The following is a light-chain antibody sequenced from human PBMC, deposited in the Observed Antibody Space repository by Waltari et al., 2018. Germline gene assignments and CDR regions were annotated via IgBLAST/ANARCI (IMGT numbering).Light chain of an antibody. CDR1: NSDVGGYNY. J-gene: IGLJ3*02. CDR2: DVN. Sequence: QSALTQPRSVSGSPGPSVALSCTGTNSDVGGYNYVPWYHHHPGKAPNLMIYDVNKRPSGVPDRFSGSKSGNTASLTISGLQAEDEAEYYCCSYAGSTSWLFGGGTKLTVL. V-gene: IGLV2-11*01. CDR3: CSYAGSTSWL.